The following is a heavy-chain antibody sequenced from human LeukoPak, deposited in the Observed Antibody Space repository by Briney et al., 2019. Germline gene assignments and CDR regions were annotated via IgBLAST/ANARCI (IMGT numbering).Heavy chain of an antibody. CDR1: RFTFSSYS. CDR2: ISSSSYI. V-gene: IGHV3-21*01. J-gene: IGHJ4*02. D-gene: IGHD5-24*01. Sequence: GGSLRLSCAASRFTFSSYSMNWVRQAPGKGLEWVSSISSSSYIYYADSVKGRFTISRDNAKNSLYLQMNSLRAEDTAVYYCARDRGDGYNSLDYWGQGTLVTVSS. CDR3: ARDRGDGYNSLDY.